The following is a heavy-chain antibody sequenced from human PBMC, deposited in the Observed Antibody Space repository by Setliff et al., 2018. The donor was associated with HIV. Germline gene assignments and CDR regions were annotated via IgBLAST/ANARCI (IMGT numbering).Heavy chain of an antibody. V-gene: IGHV3-15*01. Sequence: PGGSLRLSCAASGFTFSSYGMHWVRQAPGKGLEWVGRVKSKADGGTIDYAAPVKGRFTISRDDSKNTLYLQMNSLKTEDTAVYYCTGSFLGNWGQGTLVTVSS. CDR2: VKSKADGGTI. CDR1: GFTFSSYG. CDR3: TGSFLGN. D-gene: IGHD3-3*01. J-gene: IGHJ4*02.